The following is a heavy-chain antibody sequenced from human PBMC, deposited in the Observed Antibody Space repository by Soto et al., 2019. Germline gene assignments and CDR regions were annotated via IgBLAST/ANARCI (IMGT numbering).Heavy chain of an antibody. CDR3: ARSHGSSTSLEIYYYYFYGMDV. V-gene: IGHV1-69*01. J-gene: IGHJ6*02. CDR1: GGTFSSYA. CDR2: IIPISETT. Sequence: QVQLVQSGAEVNKPGSSVKVSCEASGGTFSSYAISWVRQAPGQGLEWMGGIIPISETTNYAQKFQGRVTITADESKSTAYMELSSLRSEDTAVYYCARSHGSSTSLEIYYYYFYGMDVWGQGTTVTVSS. D-gene: IGHD2-2*01.